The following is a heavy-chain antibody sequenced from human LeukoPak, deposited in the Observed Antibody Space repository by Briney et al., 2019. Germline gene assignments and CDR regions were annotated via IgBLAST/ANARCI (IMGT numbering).Heavy chain of an antibody. V-gene: IGHV4-34*09. CDR1: GGSFSGYY. CDR3: ARDRRVRYLYGMDV. CDR2: IYYSGST. Sequence: SGTLSLTCAVYGGSFSGYYWSWIRQPPGKGLEWIGYIYYSGSTYYNPSLKSRVTISVDTSKNQFSLKLSSVTAADTAVYYCARDRRVRYLYGMDVWGQGTTVTVSS. J-gene: IGHJ6*02. D-gene: IGHD3-10*01.